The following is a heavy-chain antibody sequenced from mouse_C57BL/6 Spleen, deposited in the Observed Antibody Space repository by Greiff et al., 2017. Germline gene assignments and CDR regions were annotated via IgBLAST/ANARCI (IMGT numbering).Heavy chain of an antibody. D-gene: IGHD1-1*01. CDR3: ASYYGSSYNAMDY. Sequence: VQLQQSGAELVKPGASVKMSCKASGYTFASYWITWVKQRPGQGLEWIGDIYPGSGSTNYNEKFKSKATLTVDTSSSTAYMQLSSLTSEDSAVYYCASYYGSSYNAMDYWGQGTSVTVSS. CDR2: IYPGSGST. J-gene: IGHJ4*01. V-gene: IGHV1-55*01. CDR1: GYTFASYW.